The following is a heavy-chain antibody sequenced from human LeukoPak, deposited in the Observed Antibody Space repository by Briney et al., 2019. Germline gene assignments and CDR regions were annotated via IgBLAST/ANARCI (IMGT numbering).Heavy chain of an antibody. CDR1: GWSFNDYY. Sequence: PSGTLSLTCAVYGWSFNDYYWNWVRQPPGKGLEWIGEINARGDTNYNPSLKSRVTISVDSSKNQFSLTLTSMIAADTAIHYCARGQVPAARGYNWFDPWGQGTLVTVSS. D-gene: IGHD2-2*01. CDR3: ARGQVPAARGYNWFDP. CDR2: INARGDT. V-gene: IGHV4-34*01. J-gene: IGHJ5*02.